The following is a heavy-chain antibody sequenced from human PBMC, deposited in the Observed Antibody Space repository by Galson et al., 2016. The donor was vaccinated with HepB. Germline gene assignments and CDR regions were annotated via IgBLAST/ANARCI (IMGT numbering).Heavy chain of an antibody. CDR3: AREDISWYGYYGMDV. CDR1: GFTFTDYY. J-gene: IGHJ6*02. Sequence: SLRLSCAASGFTFTDYYMTWIRQAPGKGLEWVSYISSSCSYTNYADSVKGRFTISRDNARKSLYLQMNSLRPDDTAVYYCAREDISWYGYYGMDVWGQGTTVTVSS. V-gene: IGHV3-11*06. CDR2: ISSSCSYT. D-gene: IGHD6-13*01.